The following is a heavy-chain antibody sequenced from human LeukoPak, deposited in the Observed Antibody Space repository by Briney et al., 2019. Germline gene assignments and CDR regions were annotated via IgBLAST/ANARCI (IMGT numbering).Heavy chain of an antibody. D-gene: IGHD4-11*01. Sequence: GGSLRLSCAASGFTFSSYSMMWVRQAPGKGLEWVSSISSSSSYIYYADSVKGRFTISRDNAKNSLYLQMNSLRAEDTAVYYCARDLSYSSPFDYWGQGTLVTVSS. CDR2: ISSSSSYI. CDR1: GFTFSSYS. CDR3: ARDLSYSSPFDY. J-gene: IGHJ4*02. V-gene: IGHV3-21*01.